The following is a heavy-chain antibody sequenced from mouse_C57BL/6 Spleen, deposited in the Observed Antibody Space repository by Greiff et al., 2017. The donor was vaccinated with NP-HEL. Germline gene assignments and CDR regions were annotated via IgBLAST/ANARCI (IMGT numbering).Heavy chain of an antibody. Sequence: QVQLQQPGAELVKPGASVKLSCKASGYTFTSYWMHWVKQRPGQGLEWIGMIHPNSGSTNYNEKFKSKATLTVDKSSSTAYMQLRSLTSEDSAVYYCAREDGNYPFAYWGQGTLVTVSA. CDR1: GYTFTSYW. CDR2: IHPNSGST. CDR3: AREDGNYPFAY. V-gene: IGHV1-64*01. J-gene: IGHJ3*01. D-gene: IGHD2-1*01.